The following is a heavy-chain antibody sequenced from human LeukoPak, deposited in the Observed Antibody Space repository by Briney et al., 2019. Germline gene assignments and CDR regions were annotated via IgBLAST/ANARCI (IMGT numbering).Heavy chain of an antibody. CDR3: AKGNDFWSGSQIDY. CDR2: ISGSGGST. CDR1: GFTFSSYA. J-gene: IGHJ4*02. V-gene: IGHV3-23*01. Sequence: GGSLRLSCAASGFTFSSYAMSWVRQAPEKGLEWVSGISGSGGSTHYADSVKGRFTISRDNSKNTLYLQMNSLRAEDTAIYYCAKGNDFWSGSQIDYWGQGTLVTISS. D-gene: IGHD3-3*01.